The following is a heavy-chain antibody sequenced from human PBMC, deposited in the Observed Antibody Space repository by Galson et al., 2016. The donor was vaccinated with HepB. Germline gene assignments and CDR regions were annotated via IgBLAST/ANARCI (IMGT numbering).Heavy chain of an antibody. CDR3: ARDLGAWYGYYFDY. D-gene: IGHD6-19*01. Sequence: SLRLSCAGSGFTFGNYWMHWVRQAPGKGLVWVSRISTNGITTYADSVKGRFTISRDDARNTLYLQMNSLSTEDTALYFCARDLGAWYGYYFDYWGQGTLVTVSS. CDR2: ISTNGIT. CDR1: GFTFGNYW. V-gene: IGHV3-74*01. J-gene: IGHJ4*02.